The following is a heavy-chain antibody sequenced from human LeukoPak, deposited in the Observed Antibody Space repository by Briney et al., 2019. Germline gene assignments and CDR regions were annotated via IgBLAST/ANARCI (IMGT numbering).Heavy chain of an antibody. CDR1: GDSIIGYY. V-gene: IGHV4-59*01. Sequence: SSETLSLTCTVSGDSIIGYYWSWVRQPPGKGLEWIACIYDNGNTNYNPSLKSRVTISVDTSRNQFSLKLSSVTAADTAVYYCARENRGDYFDYWGQGTLVTVSS. D-gene: IGHD2/OR15-2a*01. CDR3: ARENRGDYFDY. J-gene: IGHJ4*02. CDR2: IYDNGNT.